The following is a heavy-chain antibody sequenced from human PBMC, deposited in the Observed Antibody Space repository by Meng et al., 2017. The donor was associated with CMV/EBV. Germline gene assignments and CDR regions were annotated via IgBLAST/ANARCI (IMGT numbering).Heavy chain of an antibody. V-gene: IGHV4-4*07. CDR2: IYTSGST. CDR1: GGSISSYY. D-gene: IGHD4-17*01. CDR3: ARGPEVDYGDYVGLDY. J-gene: IGHJ4*02. Sequence: QVDLRDSGPGRLKSSEPLSLNCTVSGGSISSYYWSWIRQPAGKGLEWIGRIYTSGSTNYNPSLKSRVTMSVDTSKNQFSLKLSSVTAADTAVYYCARGPEVDYGDYVGLDYWGQGTLVTVSS.